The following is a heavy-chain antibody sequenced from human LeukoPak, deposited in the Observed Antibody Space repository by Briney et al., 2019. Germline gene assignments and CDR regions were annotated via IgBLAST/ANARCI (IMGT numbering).Heavy chain of an antibody. V-gene: IGHV4-59*01. CDR1: GGSISSYY. D-gene: IGHD3-16*01. CDR2: IYYSGST. J-gene: IGHJ2*01. Sequence: SETLSLTCAVSGGSISSYYWSWIRQPPGKGLEWIGYIYYSGSTNYNPSLKSRVTISVDTSKNQSSLKLSSVTAADTAVYYCAREGLRLGELFRYFDLWGRGTLVTVSS. CDR3: AREGLRLGELFRYFDL.